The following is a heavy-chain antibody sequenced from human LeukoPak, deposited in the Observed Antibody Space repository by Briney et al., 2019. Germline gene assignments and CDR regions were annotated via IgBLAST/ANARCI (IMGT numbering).Heavy chain of an antibody. J-gene: IGHJ6*02. CDR1: GYTFTGYY. V-gene: IGHV1-2*02. D-gene: IGHD3-3*01. Sequence: VKVSCKASGYTFTGYYMHWVRQAPGQGLEWMGWINPNSGGTNYAQKFQGRVTMTRDTSISTAYMELSRLRSDDTAVYYCARDYDFWSGPHIRGAYGMDVWGQGTTVTVSS. CDR3: ARDYDFWSGPHIRGAYGMDV. CDR2: INPNSGGT.